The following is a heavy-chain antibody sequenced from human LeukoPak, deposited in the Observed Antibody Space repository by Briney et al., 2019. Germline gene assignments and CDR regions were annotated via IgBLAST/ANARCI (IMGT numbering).Heavy chain of an antibody. V-gene: IGHV1-18*01. CDR2: ISVYSGNT. CDR1: GYTFSNYG. J-gene: IGHJ4*02. CDR3: ARGGYSYSHSYLDY. D-gene: IGHD5-18*01. Sequence: ASVEVSCRASGYTFSNYGFTWVRQAPGQGLEWMGWISVYSGNTKYAQNLQGRVTLTTDTSTTTGFMELGSLTSDDTAVYYCARGGYSYSHSYLDYWGQGTLVTVSS.